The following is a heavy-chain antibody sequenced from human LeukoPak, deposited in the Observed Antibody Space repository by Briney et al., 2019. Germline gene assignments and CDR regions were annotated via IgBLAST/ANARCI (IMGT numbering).Heavy chain of an antibody. Sequence: ASVKVSCKVSGYTLTKLSMHWVRQAPGKGLEWMGGFDPEDGETIYAQKFQGRVTMTEDTSTDTAYMELSSLRSEDTAVYYCATSVGVVIIVDAFDIWGQGTMVTVSS. CDR3: ATSVGVVIIVDAFDI. D-gene: IGHD3-3*01. J-gene: IGHJ3*02. V-gene: IGHV1-24*01. CDR1: GYTLTKLS. CDR2: FDPEDGET.